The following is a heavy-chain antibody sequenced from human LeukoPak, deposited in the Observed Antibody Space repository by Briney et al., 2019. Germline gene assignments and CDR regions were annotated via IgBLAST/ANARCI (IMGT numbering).Heavy chain of an antibody. CDR2: ISSSSSTI. J-gene: IGHJ6*02. V-gene: IGHV3-48*04. D-gene: IGHD3-22*01. CDR3: AAVQYPYYYDGYGMDV. CDR1: GFTFSGYG. Sequence: GGSLRLSCAASGFTFSGYGMNWVRQAPGKGLEWVSYISSSSSTIYYADSVKGRFTISRDNAKNSLYLQMNSLRAEDTAVYYCAAVQYPYYYDGYGMDVWGQGTTVTVSS.